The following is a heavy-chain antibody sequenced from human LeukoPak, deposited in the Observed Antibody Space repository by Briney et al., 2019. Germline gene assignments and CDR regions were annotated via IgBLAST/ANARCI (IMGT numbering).Heavy chain of an antibody. D-gene: IGHD6-6*01. Sequence: PGGSLRLSCAASGFTFSDYYMSWIRQAPGKGLEWVSYISSSGSTIYYADSVKGRFTISRDNAKNSLYLQMNSLRAEDTAVYYCARAPGIAARPDYYYYMDVWGKGTTVTVSS. CDR2: ISSSGSTI. CDR1: GFTFSDYY. V-gene: IGHV3-11*01. J-gene: IGHJ6*03. CDR3: ARAPGIAARPDYYYYMDV.